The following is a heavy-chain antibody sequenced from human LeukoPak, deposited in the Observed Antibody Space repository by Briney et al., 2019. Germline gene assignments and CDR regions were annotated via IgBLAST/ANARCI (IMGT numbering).Heavy chain of an antibody. CDR1: RYTFTGYD. J-gene: IGHJ4*02. CDR2: INPNSGGT. CDR3: ATHMITFGGVDY. Sequence: ASVKVSCKASRYTFTGYDIHWVRQAPGQGLEWMGRINPNSGGTNYAQKFQGRVTMTRDTSISTAYMELSRLRSDDTAVYYCATHMITFGGVDYWGQGTLVTVSS. V-gene: IGHV1-2*06. D-gene: IGHD3-16*01.